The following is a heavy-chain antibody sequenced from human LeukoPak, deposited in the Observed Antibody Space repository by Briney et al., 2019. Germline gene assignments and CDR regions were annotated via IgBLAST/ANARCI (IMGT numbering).Heavy chain of an antibody. CDR1: GFTFSSYA. CDR3: AKEVEWLPRY. D-gene: IGHD3-3*01. Sequence: GGSLRLSCAPSGFTFSSYAMSWVRQAPGKGREWVSAISGSGDNTYYADSVKGRFTISRDNSKNTLYLQMNSLRAEDTAVYYCAKEVEWLPRYWGQGTLVTVSS. V-gene: IGHV3-23*01. CDR2: ISGSGDNT. J-gene: IGHJ4*02.